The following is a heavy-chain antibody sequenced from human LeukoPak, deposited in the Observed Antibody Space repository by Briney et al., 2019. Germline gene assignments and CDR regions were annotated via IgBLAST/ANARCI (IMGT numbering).Heavy chain of an antibody. CDR2: INRNSGGT. J-gene: IGHJ3*02. Sequence: ASVKVSCKASGYTFTGYYMHWVRQAPGQGLEWMGRINRNSGGTNYAQKFQGRITMTRDTSISTAYMELSRLRSNDTAVYYCARDFYDFWSGYSHDAFDIWGQGTMVTVSS. V-gene: IGHV1-2*06. CDR1: GYTFTGYY. D-gene: IGHD3-3*01. CDR3: ARDFYDFWSGYSHDAFDI.